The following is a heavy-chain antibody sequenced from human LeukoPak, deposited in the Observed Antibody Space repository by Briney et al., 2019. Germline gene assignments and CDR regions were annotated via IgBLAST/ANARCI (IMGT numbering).Heavy chain of an antibody. D-gene: IGHD3-22*01. CDR2: IIPILGIA. Sequence: GASVKVSCKASGGTFSSYAISWVRQAPGPGLEWMGRIIPILGIANYAQKFQGRVTITADKSTSTAYMELSSLRSEDTAVYYCARAYYYDSSGYYYNAFDIWGQGTMVTVSS. V-gene: IGHV1-69*04. J-gene: IGHJ3*02. CDR3: ARAYYYDSSGYYYNAFDI. CDR1: GGTFSSYA.